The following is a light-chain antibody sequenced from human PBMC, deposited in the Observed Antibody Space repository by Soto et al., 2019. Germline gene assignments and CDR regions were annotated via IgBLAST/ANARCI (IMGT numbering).Light chain of an antibody. CDR2: DNN. V-gene: IGLV1-51*01. CDR3: GTWDSSLSTVV. J-gene: IGLJ2*01. Sequence: QSVLTQPPSVSAAPGQKVTISCSGSSSNIENNYVSWYQQFPGTAPKLLIYDNNKRPSGIPDRFSGSKSGTSATLGITGLQTGDEADYFCGTWDSSLSTVVFGGGTKVTVL. CDR1: SSNIENNY.